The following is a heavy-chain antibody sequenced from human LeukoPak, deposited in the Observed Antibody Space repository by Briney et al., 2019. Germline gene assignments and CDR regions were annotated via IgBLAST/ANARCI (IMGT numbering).Heavy chain of an antibody. Sequence: GGSLRLSCAASGFTFSSYAMSWVRQAPGKGLEWVSAISGSGGSTYYADSVKGRFTISRDNSKNTLYLQMNSLRAEDTAVYYCAKDEKRYFAWLGAFDIWGQGTMVTVSS. D-gene: IGHD3-9*01. J-gene: IGHJ3*02. V-gene: IGHV3-23*01. CDR1: GFTFSSYA. CDR3: AKDEKRYFAWLGAFDI. CDR2: ISGSGGST.